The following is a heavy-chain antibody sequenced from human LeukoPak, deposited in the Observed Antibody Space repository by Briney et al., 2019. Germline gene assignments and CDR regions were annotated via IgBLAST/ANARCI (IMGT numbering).Heavy chain of an antibody. CDR1: GFTFSSYG. D-gene: IGHD3-10*01. V-gene: IGHV3-30*18. J-gene: IGHJ4*02. CDR3: AKDHYYGSGSYYNEDY. CDR2: ISYDGSNK. Sequence: GGSLRPSCAASGFTFSSYGMHWVRQAPGKGLEWVAVISYDGSNKYYADSVKGRFTISRDNSKNTLYLQMNSLRAEDTAVYYCAKDHYYGSGSYYNEDYWGQGTLVTVSS.